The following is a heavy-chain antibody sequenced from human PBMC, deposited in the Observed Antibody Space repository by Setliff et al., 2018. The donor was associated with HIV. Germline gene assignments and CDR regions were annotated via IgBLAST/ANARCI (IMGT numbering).Heavy chain of an antibody. CDR1: GFTFDDYT. J-gene: IGHJ4*02. CDR3: VKDRTIFGVVLAYFDY. Sequence: PGESLKISCGASGFTFDDYTMHWVRQVPGKGLEWLSLISWDGSSTYYADSVKGRFTISRDNSKESLYLQMNSLTTEDTALYYCVKDRTIFGVVLAYFDYWGQGTLVTVSS. V-gene: IGHV3-43*01. CDR2: ISWDGSST. D-gene: IGHD3-3*01.